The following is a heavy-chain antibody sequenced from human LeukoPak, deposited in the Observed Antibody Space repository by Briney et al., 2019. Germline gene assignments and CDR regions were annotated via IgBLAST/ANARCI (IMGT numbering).Heavy chain of an antibody. Sequence: PGRSLRLSCAASGFTFSSYGMHWVRQAPGKGLEWVAVISYDGSNKYYADSVKGRFTISRDNFKNTLYLQMNSLRAEDTAVYYCAKDPGYGGSYFDYWGQGTLVTVSS. V-gene: IGHV3-30*18. J-gene: IGHJ4*02. CDR3: AKDPGYGGSYFDY. D-gene: IGHD4-23*01. CDR2: ISYDGSNK. CDR1: GFTFSSYG.